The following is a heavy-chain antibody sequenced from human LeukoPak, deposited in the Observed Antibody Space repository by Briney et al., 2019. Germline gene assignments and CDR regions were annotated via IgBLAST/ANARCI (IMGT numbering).Heavy chain of an antibody. D-gene: IGHD5-24*01. J-gene: IGHJ4*02. CDR3: ARERDAIIDF. CDR1: GGTFSDSA. V-gene: IGHV1-69*13. Sequence: PEASVKVSCKASGGTFSDSAFNWVRQDPGQGLEWMGNIIPKFDTTNYAQDFQDKVTITADESTATAYLELNSLRSEDTAIFYCARERDAIIDFWGQGTLITVPS. CDR2: IIPKFDTT.